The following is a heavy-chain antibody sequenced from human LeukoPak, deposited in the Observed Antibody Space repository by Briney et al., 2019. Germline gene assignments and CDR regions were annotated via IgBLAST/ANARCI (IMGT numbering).Heavy chain of an antibody. D-gene: IGHD6-25*01. Sequence: GGSLRLSCAASGFTFSSYAMSWVRQAPGKGLEWVSAISGSGGSTYYADSVKGRFTISRDNSKNTLCLQMNSLRTEDTAVYYCAKGRRGYGGRSFDYWGQGTLVTVSS. CDR2: ISGSGGST. V-gene: IGHV3-23*01. CDR3: AKGRRGYGGRSFDY. J-gene: IGHJ4*02. CDR1: GFTFSSYA.